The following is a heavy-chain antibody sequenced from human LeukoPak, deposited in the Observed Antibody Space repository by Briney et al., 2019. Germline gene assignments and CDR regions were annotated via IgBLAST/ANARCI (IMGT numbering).Heavy chain of an antibody. CDR1: GGSISSYY. V-gene: IGHV4-59*01. CDR3: ARVGSSSPHFDY. D-gene: IGHD6-6*01. Sequence: SETLSHTSTVSGGSISSYYWSWIRQPPGKGLEWIGYIYYSGSTNYNPSLKSRVTISVDTSKNQFSLKLSSVTTADTAVYYCARVGSSSPHFDYWGQGTLVTVSS. J-gene: IGHJ4*02. CDR2: IYYSGST.